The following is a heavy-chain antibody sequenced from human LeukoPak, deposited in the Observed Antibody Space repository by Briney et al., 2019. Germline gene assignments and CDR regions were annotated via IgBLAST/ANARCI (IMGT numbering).Heavy chain of an antibody. CDR1: GGTFSSYA. D-gene: IGHD3-22*01. Sequence: ASVKVSFKAYGGTFSSYAISWARQAPGQGLEWMGGIIPIFGTANYAQKFQGRVTITTDESTSTAYMELSSLRSEDTAVYYCARSLYYYDSSGYYEGYYFDYWGQGTLVTVSS. J-gene: IGHJ4*02. V-gene: IGHV1-69*05. CDR2: IIPIFGTA. CDR3: ARSLYYYDSSGYYEGYYFDY.